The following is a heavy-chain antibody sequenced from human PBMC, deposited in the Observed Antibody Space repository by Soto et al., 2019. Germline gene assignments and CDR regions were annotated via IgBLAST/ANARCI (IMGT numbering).Heavy chain of an antibody. CDR2: TYYRSKWYN. D-gene: IGHD6-19*01. Sequence: QSQTLSLTCAISGDSVSSNSAAWNWIRQSPSRGLEWLGRTYYRSKWYNDYAVSVKSRITINPDTSKNQFSLQLNSVTPEDTAVYYCARDKTVAGQSPPSFFGCCNWFDPWGQGTLVTVSS. CDR3: ARDKTVAGQSPPSFFGCCNWFDP. CDR1: GDSVSSNSAA. V-gene: IGHV6-1*01. J-gene: IGHJ5*02.